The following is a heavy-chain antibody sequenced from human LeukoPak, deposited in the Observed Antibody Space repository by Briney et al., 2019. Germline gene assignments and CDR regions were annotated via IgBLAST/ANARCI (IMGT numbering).Heavy chain of an antibody. D-gene: IGHD4-11*01. CDR1: GFTFSSYW. CDR3: ARAIDYSANWFDP. V-gene: IGHV3-74*01. Sequence: GGSLRLSCAASGFTFSSYWMHWVRQAPGKGLVWVSRINSDGSSTSYADSVKGRFTISRDNAKNSLYLQMNSLRAEDTAVYYCARAIDYSANWFDPWGQGTLVTVSS. J-gene: IGHJ5*02. CDR2: INSDGSST.